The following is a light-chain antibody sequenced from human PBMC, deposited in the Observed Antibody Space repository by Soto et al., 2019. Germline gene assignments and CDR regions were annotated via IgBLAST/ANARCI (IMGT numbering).Light chain of an antibody. Sequence: DIQMTQSPSTLSASVGDRVTITCRASQNINSWLVWYQQKPGKAPKVLIYKASSLESGVTSRLTGSGSGTEFTLTISSLQPDDLATYYCQQYNTYPWTFGQGTNVEIK. J-gene: IGKJ1*01. CDR2: KAS. V-gene: IGKV1-5*03. CDR3: QQYNTYPWT. CDR1: QNINSW.